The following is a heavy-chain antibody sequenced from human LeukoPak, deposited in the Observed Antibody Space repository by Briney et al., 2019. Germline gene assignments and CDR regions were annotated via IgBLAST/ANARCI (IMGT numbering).Heavy chain of an antibody. CDR2: IRYDGSNK. CDR1: GFTFSSYG. CDR3: AKDRTGTTSPFDY. J-gene: IGHJ4*02. D-gene: IGHD1-7*01. Sequence: PGGSLRLSCAASGFTFSSYGMHWVRQAPGKGLEWVAFIRYDGSNKYYADSVKGRFTISRDNSKNTLYLQMNSLRAEDTAVYYCAKDRTGTTSPFDYWGQGTLVTVSS. V-gene: IGHV3-30*02.